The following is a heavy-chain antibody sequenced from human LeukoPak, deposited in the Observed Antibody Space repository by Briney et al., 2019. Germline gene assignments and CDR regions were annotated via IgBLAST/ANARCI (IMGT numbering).Heavy chain of an antibody. J-gene: IGHJ3*02. CDR2: ISTDVSHK. V-gene: IGHV3-30*18. CDR3: AKRLNNAFEM. D-gene: IGHD2/OR15-2a*01. CDR1: GFTFSQYD. Sequence: GGSLRLSCAASGFTFSQYDMHWVRQAPGKELEWVAVISTDVSHKYYADYVEGRFTISRDNSRNTMYLQMNSLRPEDTAIYYCAKRLNNAFEMWGQWTMVTVFS.